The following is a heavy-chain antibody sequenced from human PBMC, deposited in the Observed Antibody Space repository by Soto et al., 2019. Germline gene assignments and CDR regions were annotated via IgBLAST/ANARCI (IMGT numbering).Heavy chain of an antibody. Sequence: EVQLLQSGGGLVRPGGSLRLSCAASGFVFSSHAMSWVRQAPGKGLEWVSAVSGGGDYPYYAGSVKGRFIISRDNSKNTLYLQMNSLRADDTAVYYCVTYRITARMDHWGQGTLVTVSS. CDR1: GFVFSSHA. J-gene: IGHJ4*02. CDR3: VTYRITARMDH. D-gene: IGHD3-10*01. V-gene: IGHV3-23*01. CDR2: VSGGGDYP.